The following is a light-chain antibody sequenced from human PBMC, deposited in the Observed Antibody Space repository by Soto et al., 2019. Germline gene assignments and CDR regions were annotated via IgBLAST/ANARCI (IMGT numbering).Light chain of an antibody. CDR3: LQDYNYPRT. CDR1: QDIRTE. Sequence: AIQMTQSPSSLSASVGDRVTITCRASQDIRTELGWYQQRPGEAPKLLIYGASTLQCGVPSRFSGSGSGTDFTLTISSLQPEDFATYYCLQDYNYPRTFGQGTKVEIK. V-gene: IGKV1-6*01. J-gene: IGKJ1*01. CDR2: GAS.